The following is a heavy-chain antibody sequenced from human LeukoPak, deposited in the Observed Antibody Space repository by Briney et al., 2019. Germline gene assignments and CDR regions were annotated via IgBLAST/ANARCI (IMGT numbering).Heavy chain of an antibody. Sequence: GGSLRLSCAASGSTFSSYAMSWVRQAPGKGLEWVSAISGSGGSTYYADSVKGRFTISRDNSKNTLYLQMNSLRAEDTAVYYCAKDQPVGYCSSTSCYIDYWGQGTLVTVSS. V-gene: IGHV3-23*01. CDR2: ISGSGGST. D-gene: IGHD2-2*02. CDR1: GSTFSSYA. J-gene: IGHJ4*02. CDR3: AKDQPVGYCSSTSCYIDY.